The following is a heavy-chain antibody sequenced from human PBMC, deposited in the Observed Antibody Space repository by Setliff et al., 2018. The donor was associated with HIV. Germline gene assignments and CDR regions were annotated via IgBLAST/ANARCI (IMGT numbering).Heavy chain of an antibody. V-gene: IGHV3-11*06. CDR3: ARPYGDYLFDY. CDR2: ISSSSSYI. D-gene: IGHD4-17*01. J-gene: IGHJ4*02. CDR1: GASISTYY. Sequence: KPSETLSLTCTVSGASISTYYWSWIRQPPGKGLEWVSSISSSSSYIKYADSVRGRFTISRDNAKNSLYLQMNRLRAEDTAVYYCARPYGDYLFDYWGQGTLVTVSS.